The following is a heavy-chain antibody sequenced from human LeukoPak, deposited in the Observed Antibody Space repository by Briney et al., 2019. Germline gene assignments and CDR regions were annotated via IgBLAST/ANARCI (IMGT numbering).Heavy chain of an antibody. J-gene: IGHJ3*01. CDR2: ISGSGGST. CDR1: GFTFSSYA. D-gene: IGHD3-16*01. CDR3: AKSSHAFGAFDV. V-gene: IGHV3-23*01. Sequence: GGSLRLSCVVSGFTFSSYAMSWVRQAPGKGLEWVSCISGSGGSTYYAASVKGRFTISRDNSKNTLYLQMNSLRAEDTAVYYCAKSSHAFGAFDVWGQGTMVTVSS.